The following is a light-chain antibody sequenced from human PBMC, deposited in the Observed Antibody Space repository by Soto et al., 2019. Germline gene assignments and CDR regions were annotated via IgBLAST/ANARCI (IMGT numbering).Light chain of an antibody. CDR1: QGVTNNY. J-gene: IGKJ1*01. Sequence: EIVLSQSPGTLSLSPGERATLSCRASQGVTNNYLAWYQQKRGQAPRLLIWGASIRAADLPDRFSGGGSGTDFTLTISRLEAEDVEIEFCQQYGSSPGAFGPGTTV. CDR3: QQYGSSPGA. V-gene: IGKV3-20*01. CDR2: GAS.